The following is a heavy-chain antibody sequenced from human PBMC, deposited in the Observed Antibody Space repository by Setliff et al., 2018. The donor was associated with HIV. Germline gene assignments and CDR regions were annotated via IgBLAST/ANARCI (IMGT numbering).Heavy chain of an antibody. J-gene: IGHJ3*02. Sequence: GESLKISCKGSGYYFTNYWIGWVRQMPGKGLEWMGIIYPGDSDTRYSPSFQGQVTISADKSISTAYLQWSSLKASDTAMYYCARPQHMHVPYAFDIWGQGTMVTVSS. CDR2: IYPGDSDT. V-gene: IGHV5-51*01. CDR3: ARPQHMHVPYAFDI. D-gene: IGHD1-1*01. CDR1: GYYFTNYW.